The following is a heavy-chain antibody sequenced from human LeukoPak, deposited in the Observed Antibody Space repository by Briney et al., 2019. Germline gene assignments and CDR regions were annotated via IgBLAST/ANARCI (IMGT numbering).Heavy chain of an antibody. Sequence: PGGSLRLSCAASGFTFSSYWMSWVRQAPGKGLEWVANIKQDGSEKYYVDSVKGRFTISRDNAKNSLYLQMNSLRAEDTAVYYCVGLSVIISPRGGSHYYFDYWGQGTLVTVSS. CDR3: VGLSVIISPRGGSHYYFDY. V-gene: IGHV3-7*01. J-gene: IGHJ4*02. D-gene: IGHD3-10*01. CDR2: IKQDGSEK. CDR1: GFTFSSYW.